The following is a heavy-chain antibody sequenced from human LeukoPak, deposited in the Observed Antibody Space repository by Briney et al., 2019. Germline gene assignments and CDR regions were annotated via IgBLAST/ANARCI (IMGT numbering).Heavy chain of an antibody. Sequence: PGGSLRLSCAASGFTFTTYAMNWVRQAPGKGLEWVSTINDGGGTTYYADSVKGRFTISRDNSKNTLYLQMSDLRAEDTALYYCTNQPILAGTIDYWGQGTLVTVSS. D-gene: IGHD3-9*01. CDR1: GFTFTTYA. CDR2: INDGGGTT. J-gene: IGHJ4*02. CDR3: TNQPILAGTIDY. V-gene: IGHV3-23*01.